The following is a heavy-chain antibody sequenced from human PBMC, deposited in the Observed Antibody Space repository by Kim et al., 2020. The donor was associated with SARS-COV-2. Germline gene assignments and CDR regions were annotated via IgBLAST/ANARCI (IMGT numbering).Heavy chain of an antibody. Sequence: NDYAVSVKRRITINPDTSKNQFSLQLNSVTPEDTAVYYCVRQYNRAFDIWGQGTMVIVSS. CDR2: N. J-gene: IGHJ3*02. CDR3: VRQYNRAFDI. V-gene: IGHV6-1*01. D-gene: IGHD1-1*01.